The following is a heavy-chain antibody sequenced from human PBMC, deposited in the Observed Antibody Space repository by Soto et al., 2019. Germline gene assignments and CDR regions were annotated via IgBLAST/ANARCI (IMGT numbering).Heavy chain of an antibody. D-gene: IGHD2-15*01. Sequence: ASVKVSCKASGYTFTSYGISWVRQAPGQGLEWMGWINAGNGNTKYSQKFQGRVTITRDTAASTAYMELSSLRSEDTAVYYCARGDIVVVVAAESSAFDIWGQGTMVTVSS. CDR2: INAGNGNT. CDR1: GYTFTSYG. J-gene: IGHJ3*02. CDR3: ARGDIVVVVAAESSAFDI. V-gene: IGHV1-3*01.